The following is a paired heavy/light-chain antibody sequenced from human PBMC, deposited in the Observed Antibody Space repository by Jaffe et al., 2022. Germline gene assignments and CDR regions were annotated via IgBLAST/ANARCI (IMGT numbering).Light chain of an antibody. Sequence: EILLTQSPVTLSLSAGERATLSCRASQSVSSSYLAWYQQKPGQAPRLLIYGASSRATGIPDRFSGSGSGTDFTLTISRLEPEDFAVYYCQHYATSPPWTFGQGTKVEIK. V-gene: IGKV3-20*01. CDR3: QHYATSPPWT. J-gene: IGKJ1*01. CDR2: GAS. CDR1: QSVSSSY.
Heavy chain of an antibody. CDR1: GFTFSSKG. CDR3: ARNVGSNWKYYFDY. CDR2: ITATTATT. Sequence: EVQLLESGGGLVQPGASLRLSCAASGFTFSSKGMSWVRQAPGKGLEYVSTITATTATTFYADSVKGRFAISRDTSKNTLFLQMNSLRAEDTAVYYCARNVGSNWKYYFDYWGQGTLVTVSS. V-gene: IGHV3-23*01. D-gene: IGHD1-1*01. J-gene: IGHJ4*02.